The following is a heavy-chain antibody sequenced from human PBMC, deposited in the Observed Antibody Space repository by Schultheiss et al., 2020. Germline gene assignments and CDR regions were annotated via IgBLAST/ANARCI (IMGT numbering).Heavy chain of an antibody. J-gene: IGHJ6*02. D-gene: IGHD2-8*02. Sequence: VSCTASGYTFTSYGISWVRQAPGQGLEWMGWISAYNGNTNYAQKLQGRVTMTTDTSTSTAYMELRSLRSDDTAVYYCARDGLVVKSHYYYGMDVWGQGTTVTVSS. CDR2: ISAYNGNT. V-gene: IGHV1-18*01. CDR3: ARDGLVVKSHYYYGMDV. CDR1: GYTFTSYG.